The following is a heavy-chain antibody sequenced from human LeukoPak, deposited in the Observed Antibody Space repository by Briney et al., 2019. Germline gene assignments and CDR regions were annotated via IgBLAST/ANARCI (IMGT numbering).Heavy chain of an antibody. V-gene: IGHV4-39*01. CDR1: DGSISRFSYY. CDR2: VYYSGST. CDR3: ARHEKGGAAAGYWYFDL. D-gene: IGHD6-13*01. J-gene: IGHJ2*01. Sequence: SETLSLTCTVSDGSISRFSYYCAWIRQPPGKGLQWIGSVYYSGSTYYNPSLESRVTISVDTSKNQFSLQLRSVTAADTAVYYCARHEKGGAAAGYWYFDLWGRGTLITVSS.